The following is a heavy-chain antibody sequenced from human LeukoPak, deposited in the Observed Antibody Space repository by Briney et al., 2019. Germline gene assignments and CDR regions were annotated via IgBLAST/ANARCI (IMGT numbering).Heavy chain of an antibody. J-gene: IGHJ4*02. D-gene: IGHD3-22*01. CDR2: IYSGGST. CDR3: ARLYDSSGYLFDY. V-gene: IGHV3-53*01. CDR1: GFTVSSNY. Sequence: GGSLRLSCAASGFTVSSNYMSWVRQAPGKGLEWVSVIYSGGSTYYADSAKGRFTISRDNSKNTLYLQMNSLRAEDTAVYYCARLYDSSGYLFDYWGQGTLVTVSS.